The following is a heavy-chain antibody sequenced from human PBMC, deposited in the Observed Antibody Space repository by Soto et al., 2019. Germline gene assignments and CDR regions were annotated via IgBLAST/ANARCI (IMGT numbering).Heavy chain of an antibody. J-gene: IGHJ4*02. CDR2: IRSKTDGGTA. V-gene: IGHV3-15*01. CDR3: TTEGRD. CDR1: AFTFTNAW. Sequence: EVQLVESGGGLVKPGGSLTLSCAASAFTFTNAWMSWVRQTPGKGLEWVGRIRSKTDGGTADYIAPVQGRFIISRDDYKNTVSLQMNSLKTEDTAVYYCTTEGRDWGQGTLVTVS.